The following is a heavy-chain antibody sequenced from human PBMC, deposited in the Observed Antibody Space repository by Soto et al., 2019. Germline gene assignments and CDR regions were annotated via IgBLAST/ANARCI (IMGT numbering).Heavy chain of an antibody. J-gene: IGHJ4*03. CDR3: ARDTGLAPTVWGY. Sequence: QVQLQESGPGLVKPSQTLSLTCSVSGDSIRGGGHYWNWIRQFPGKGLQWIGYVYHSGSTHYNPPLRGRLTRSIDTSKNQFSLRLISVTAADTALYYCARDTGLAPTVWGYWGHGTQVTVSS. CDR2: VYHSGST. D-gene: IGHD7-27*01. CDR1: GDSIRGGGHY. V-gene: IGHV4-31*03.